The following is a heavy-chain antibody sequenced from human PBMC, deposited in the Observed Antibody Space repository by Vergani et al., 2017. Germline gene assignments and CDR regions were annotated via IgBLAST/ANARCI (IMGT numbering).Heavy chain of an antibody. Sequence: QVQLVQSGAEVKKPGASVKVSCKASGYTFTSYAMHWVRQAPGQRLEWMGWINAGNGNTKYSQKFQGRVTITRDTSASTAYMELSRLRSEDTAVYYCARAGSSYYYYYMDVWGKGTTVTVSS. D-gene: IGHD1-26*01. CDR1: GYTFTSYA. V-gene: IGHV1-3*01. CDR3: ARAGSSYYYYYMDV. CDR2: INAGNGNT. J-gene: IGHJ6*03.